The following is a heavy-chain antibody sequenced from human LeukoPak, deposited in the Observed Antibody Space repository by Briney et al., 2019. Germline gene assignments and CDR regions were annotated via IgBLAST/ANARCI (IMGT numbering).Heavy chain of an antibody. D-gene: IGHD3-3*01. CDR2: INPNSGGT. CDR3: ARAPIYDFWSGYYTSSQRWEPNYFDY. Sequence: ASVKVSCKASGYTFTGYYMHWVRQAPAQGLEWMGWINPNSGGTNYAQKFQGRVTMTRDTSISTAYMELSRLRSDDTAVYYCARAPIYDFWSGYYTSSQRWEPNYFDYWGQGTLVTVSS. V-gene: IGHV1-2*02. CDR1: GYTFTGYY. J-gene: IGHJ4*02.